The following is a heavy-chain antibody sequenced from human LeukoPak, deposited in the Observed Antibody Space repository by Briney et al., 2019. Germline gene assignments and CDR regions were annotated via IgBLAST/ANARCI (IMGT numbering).Heavy chain of an antibody. V-gene: IGHV3-23*01. CDR2: ISDNGRST. Sequence: GGSLRLSCAASGFSVSSNYMSWVRRAPGKGLEWVSAISDNGRSTYYADSVKGRFTISRDNSKNTLSLQMNTLRAEDTAVYYCAKRVDYSGNYYFDSWGQGTLVTVSS. J-gene: IGHJ4*02. D-gene: IGHD1-26*01. CDR3: AKRVDYSGNYYFDS. CDR1: GFSVSSNY.